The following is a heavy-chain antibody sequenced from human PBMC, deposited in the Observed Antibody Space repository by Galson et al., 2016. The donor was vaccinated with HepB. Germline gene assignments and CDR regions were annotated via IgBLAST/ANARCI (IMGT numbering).Heavy chain of an antibody. CDR3: AKDRGGLWFRNIYYYYYGYGMDV. D-gene: IGHD3-10*01. CDR1: GFTFDDYA. J-gene: IGHJ6*04. CDR2: ISWNSDSI. Sequence: SLRLSCAASGFTFDDYAMYWVRQAPGKGLEWVSGISWNSDSIAYADSVKGRFTISRDNAKSSLYLQMNSLRLEDTAMYYCAKDRGGLWFRNIYYYYYGYGMDVWGKGTTVTVSS. V-gene: IGHV3-9*01.